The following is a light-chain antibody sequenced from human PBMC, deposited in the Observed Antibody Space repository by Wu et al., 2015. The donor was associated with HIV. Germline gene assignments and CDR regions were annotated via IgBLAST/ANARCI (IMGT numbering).Light chain of an antibody. CDR3: QQYNDWPPLT. J-gene: IGKJ4*01. V-gene: IGKV3-15*01. Sequence: EIVMTQSPVTLSVSPGERATLSCRASQDVKANLAWYQQRPGQSPRLLIYGASTRVTDIPDRFSGSGSGTEFTLTISSLQSEDSAVYYCQQYNDWPPLTFGRRDQGWRS. CDR2: GAS. CDR1: QDVKAN.